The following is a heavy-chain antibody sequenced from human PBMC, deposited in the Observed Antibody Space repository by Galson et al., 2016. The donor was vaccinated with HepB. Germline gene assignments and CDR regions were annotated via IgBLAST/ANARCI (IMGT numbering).Heavy chain of an antibody. V-gene: IGHV1-18*04. CDR3: ARAQWLDDAFDI. D-gene: IGHD6-19*01. CDR2: ISVYNGDT. J-gene: IGHJ3*02. Sequence: SVKVSCKASGYTFSSYGISWVRQAPGQGLEWMGWISVYNGDTNYAQKFQGRVTITTDTSTSTAYMELRSLRSDGTAVYYCARAQWLDDAFDIWGQGTMVTVSS. CDR1: GYTFSSYG.